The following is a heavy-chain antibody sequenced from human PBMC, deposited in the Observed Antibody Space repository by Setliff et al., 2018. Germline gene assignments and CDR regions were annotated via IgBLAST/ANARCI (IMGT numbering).Heavy chain of an antibody. CDR3: ATSPKKVTGSDYYNYYMDV. D-gene: IGHD3-9*01. V-gene: IGHV1-69*13. Sequence: VKVSCKTSGTTFNSHAINWVRQAPGQGLEWMGRIITAFGSAISAQKFQDRVSITADRTTYTAYLELTSLTLEDTAVYYCATSPKKVTGSDYYNYYMDVWGKGTTVTVSS. CDR1: GTTFNSHA. CDR2: IITAFGSA. J-gene: IGHJ6*03.